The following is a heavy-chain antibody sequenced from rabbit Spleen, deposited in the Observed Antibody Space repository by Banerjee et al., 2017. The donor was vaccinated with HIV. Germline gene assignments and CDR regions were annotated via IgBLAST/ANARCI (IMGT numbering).Heavy chain of an antibody. CDR3: ARDAGSGAYIDVYFNL. V-gene: IGHV1S40*01. CDR1: GFDFSNYY. CDR2: IDPVFSST. J-gene: IGHJ4*01. Sequence: QSLEESGGGLVQPGGSLKLSCRASGFDFSNYYMNWVRQAPGKGLEWIGYIDPVFSSTYYASWAKGRFTISKTSSTTVILQMTSLTVADTATYFCARDAGSGAYIDVYFNLWGQGTLVTVS. D-gene: IGHD8-1*01.